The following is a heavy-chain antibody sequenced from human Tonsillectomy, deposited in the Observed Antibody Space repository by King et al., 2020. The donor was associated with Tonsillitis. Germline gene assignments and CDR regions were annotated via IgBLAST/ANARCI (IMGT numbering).Heavy chain of an antibody. CDR1: GFTFSSYG. D-gene: IGHD2-15*01. V-gene: IGHV3-33*01. CDR2: IWYDGSNK. J-gene: IGHJ4*02. CDR3: AREGGWIFPSNYCSGGSCYPDY. Sequence: VQLVESGGGVVQPGRSLRLSCAASGFTFSSYGMHWVRQAPGKGLEWVAVIWYDGSNKYYADSVKGRFTISRDNSKNTLYLQMNSLRAEDTAVYYCAREGGWIFPSNYCSGGSCYPDYWGQGTLVTVSS.